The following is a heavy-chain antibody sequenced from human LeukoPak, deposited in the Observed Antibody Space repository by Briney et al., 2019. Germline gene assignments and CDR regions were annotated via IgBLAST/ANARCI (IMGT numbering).Heavy chain of an antibody. V-gene: IGHV1-46*03. D-gene: IGHD5-24*01. Sequence: ASVKVSCKASGYTFTSYYMHWVRQAPGQGLEWMGIINPSGGTTTYAQNFQGRVTMTRDTSTSTVYMELSSLRSEDTAMYYCARGGEAYNSAHDYWGQGTLVTVSS. J-gene: IGHJ4*02. CDR3: ARGGEAYNSAHDY. CDR2: INPSGGTT. CDR1: GYTFTSYY.